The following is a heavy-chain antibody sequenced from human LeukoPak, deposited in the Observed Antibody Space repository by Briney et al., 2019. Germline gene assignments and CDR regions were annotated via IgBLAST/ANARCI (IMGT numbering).Heavy chain of an antibody. CDR3: ARGLRYGGIYYFDY. Sequence: GASVKVSCKASGYTFTSYGISWVRQATGQGLEWMGWMNPNSGNTGYAQKFQGRVTMTRNASISTAYMGLSSLRSEDTAVYYCARGLRYGGIYYFDYWGQGTLVTVSS. J-gene: IGHJ4*02. D-gene: IGHD4-23*01. CDR2: MNPNSGNT. V-gene: IGHV1-8*02. CDR1: GYTFTSYG.